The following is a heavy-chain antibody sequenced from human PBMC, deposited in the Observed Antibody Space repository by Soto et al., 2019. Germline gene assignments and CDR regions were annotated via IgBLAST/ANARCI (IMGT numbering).Heavy chain of an antibody. Sequence: SETLSLTCAVSGGSISSGGYSWSWIRQPPGKGLEWIGYIYHSGSTYYNPSLKSRVTISVDRSKNQFSLKLSSVTAADTAVYYCARVGEYCGGDCSPENDAFDIWGQGTVVTVSS. J-gene: IGHJ3*02. CDR2: IYHSGST. CDR1: GGSISSGGYS. CDR3: ARVGEYCGGDCSPENDAFDI. V-gene: IGHV4-30-2*01. D-gene: IGHD2-21*02.